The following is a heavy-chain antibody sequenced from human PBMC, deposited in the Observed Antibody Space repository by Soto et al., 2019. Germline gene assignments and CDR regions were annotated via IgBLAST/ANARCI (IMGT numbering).Heavy chain of an antibody. V-gene: IGHV1-69*02. CDR2: IIPILGIA. CDR3: ARSGLYGTGYENWFDP. D-gene: IGHD4-17*01. Sequence: FQLVQSGAEVKKPGSSVKFSCKASGGTFSSYTISWVRQAPGQGLEWMGRIIPILGIANYAQKFQGRVTIPADKSTSTAYTELSSLRSEDKAGYYCARSGLYGTGYENWFDPWGQGTLVTVSS. J-gene: IGHJ5*02. CDR1: GGTFSSYT.